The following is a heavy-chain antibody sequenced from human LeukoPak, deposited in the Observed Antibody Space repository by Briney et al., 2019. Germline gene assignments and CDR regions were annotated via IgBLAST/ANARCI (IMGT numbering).Heavy chain of an antibody. CDR2: ISYDGSNK. J-gene: IGHJ4*02. V-gene: IGHV3-30*18. CDR3: SKVLLRLGELSPFDY. Sequence: VGSLRLSCAASGVTFSSYGMHSVRQAPGKGLEWGSVISYDGSNKYYADSVKGRFTISRDNSKNTLYLQMNSLRAEDTAVYYCSKVLLRLGELSPFDYWGQGTLVTVSS. D-gene: IGHD3-16*02. CDR1: GVTFSSYG.